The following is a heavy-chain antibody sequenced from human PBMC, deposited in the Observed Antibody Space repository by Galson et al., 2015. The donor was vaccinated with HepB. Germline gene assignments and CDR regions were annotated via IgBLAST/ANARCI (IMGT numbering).Heavy chain of an antibody. D-gene: IGHD3-3*01. CDR3: ATVGRVDYYYYGMDV. J-gene: IGHJ6*02. Sequence: SVKVSCKASGGTFSSYAISWVRQAPGQGLEWMGGIIPIFGTANHAQKFQGRVTITADKSTSTAYMELSSLRSEDTAVYYCATVGRVDYYYYGMDVWGQGTTVTVAS. V-gene: IGHV1-69*06. CDR1: GGTFSSYA. CDR2: IIPIFGTA.